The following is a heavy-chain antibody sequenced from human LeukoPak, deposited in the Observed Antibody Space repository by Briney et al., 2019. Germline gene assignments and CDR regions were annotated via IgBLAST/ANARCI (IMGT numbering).Heavy chain of an antibody. CDR3: ARSAGAHYYYMDV. CDR1: GGTFSSYA. CDR2: IIPIFGTA. Sequence: SVKVSCKASGGTFSSYAISWVRQAHGQGLEWMGGIIPIFGTANYAQKFHGRVTITTDESTSTAYMELSSLRSEDTAVYYCARSAGAHYYYMDVWGKGPTVTVSS. V-gene: IGHV1-69*05. J-gene: IGHJ6*03.